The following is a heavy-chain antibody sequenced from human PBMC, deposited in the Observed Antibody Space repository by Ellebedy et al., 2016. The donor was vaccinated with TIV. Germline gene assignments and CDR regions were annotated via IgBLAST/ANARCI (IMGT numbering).Heavy chain of an antibody. CDR1: GFTFSSYW. CDR3: AILWFGELWAPFDY. V-gene: IGHV3-7*01. CDR2: IKQDGSEK. Sequence: GESLKISCAASGFTFSSYWMSWVRQAPGKGLEWVANIKQDGSEKYYVDSVKGRFTISRDNAKNSLYLQMNSLRAEDTAVYYCAILWFGELWAPFDYWGQGTLVTVSS. D-gene: IGHD3-10*01. J-gene: IGHJ4*02.